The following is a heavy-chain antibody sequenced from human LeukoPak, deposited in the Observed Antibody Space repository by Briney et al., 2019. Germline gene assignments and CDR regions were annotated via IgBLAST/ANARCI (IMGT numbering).Heavy chain of an antibody. CDR1: GFTFSSYG. CDR3: AKVRVDAYVSPNDY. Sequence: PGRSLRLSCAASGFTFSSYGMHWVRQAPGMGLEWEAIISYDGSNEYYADSVKGRFTISRDNSRNTLYLQMNSLRAEDTALYYCAKVRVDAYVSPNDYWGQGALVTVSS. J-gene: IGHJ4*02. V-gene: IGHV3-30*18. D-gene: IGHD3-16*01. CDR2: ISYDGSNE.